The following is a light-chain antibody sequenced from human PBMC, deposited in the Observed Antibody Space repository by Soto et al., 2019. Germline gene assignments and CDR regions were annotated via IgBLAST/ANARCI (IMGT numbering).Light chain of an antibody. J-gene: IGKJ4*01. CDR3: QQYDNPTLT. V-gene: IGKV1-33*01. CDR2: DAS. Sequence: DLQMTQSPSYLSGSEGDRFTITCQASQDISKYLNWYQKKKGKAPKLSIYDASNLETGVPSRVSGSGDGTDFTFTTSSLKNEDIATYYCQQYDNPTLTFGGGTKVDIK. CDR1: QDISKY.